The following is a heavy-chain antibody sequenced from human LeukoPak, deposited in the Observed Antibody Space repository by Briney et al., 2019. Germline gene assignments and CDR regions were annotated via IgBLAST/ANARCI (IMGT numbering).Heavy chain of an antibody. CDR2: ISGSGGST. V-gene: IGHV3-23*01. CDR1: GFTFSSYA. CDR3: AKDRRGRDSSGFYDY. J-gene: IGHJ4*02. Sequence: PGGSLRLSCAASGFTFSSYAMSWVRQAPGKGLEWVSAISGSGGSTYYADSVKGRFTISRDNPKNTLYLQMNSLGAEDTAVYYCAKDRRGRDSSGFYDYWGQGTLVTVSS. D-gene: IGHD3-22*01.